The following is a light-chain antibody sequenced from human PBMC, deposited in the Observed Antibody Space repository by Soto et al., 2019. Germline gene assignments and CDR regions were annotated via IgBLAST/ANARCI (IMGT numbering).Light chain of an antibody. V-gene: IGLV2-14*01. CDR2: EVN. J-gene: IGLJ2*01. CDR1: SSDVGGYKF. Sequence: QSVLTQPASVSASPGQSITISCTGTSSDVGGYKFVSWYQHHPGKAPKLMIYEVNNRPSGVSNRFSGSKSGNTASLTISGLQPEDEADYYCSSYTSSSTDVVFGGGTKLTVL. CDR3: SSYTSSSTDVV.